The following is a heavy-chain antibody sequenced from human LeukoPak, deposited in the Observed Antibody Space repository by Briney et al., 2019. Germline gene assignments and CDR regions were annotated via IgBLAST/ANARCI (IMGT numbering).Heavy chain of an antibody. J-gene: IGHJ4*02. D-gene: IGHD3-10*01. CDR2: ISYDGSNK. CDR3: ARAGPPRLWFGELLV. Sequence: VRPGRSLRLSCAASGFTFSSYTMHWVRPAPGKGLEWVAVISYDGSNKHYADSVKGRFTISRDNSNNTLYLQMNSLRVEDTAVYYCARAGPPRLWFGELLVWGQGTLVSVSS. CDR1: GFTFSSYT. V-gene: IGHV3-30*04.